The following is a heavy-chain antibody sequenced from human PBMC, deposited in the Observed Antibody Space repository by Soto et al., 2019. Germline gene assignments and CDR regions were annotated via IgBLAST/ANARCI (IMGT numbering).Heavy chain of an antibody. V-gene: IGHV1-3*01. J-gene: IGHJ4*02. CDR3: ANDGIVIPDAKGFDY. CDR2: INAGSGNT. D-gene: IGHD2-2*01. CDR1: GYTSTNYG. Sequence: ASVKVSCKASGYTSTNYGMHWVRQAPGQRLQWMGWINAGSGNTKYSQKFQGRITITRDTSASTVYMELSSLRSDDTAVYYCANDGIVIPDAKGFDYWGQGALVTVSS.